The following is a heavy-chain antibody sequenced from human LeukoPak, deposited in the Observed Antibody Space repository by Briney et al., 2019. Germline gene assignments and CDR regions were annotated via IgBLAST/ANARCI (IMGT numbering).Heavy chain of an antibody. CDR3: ARAGGWDFWSGYPTGPHY. J-gene: IGHJ4*02. V-gene: IGHV1-46*01. CDR1: GYTFTSYY. D-gene: IGHD3-3*01. Sequence: GASVKVSCKASGYTFTSYYMHWVRQAPGQGLEWMGIINPSGGSTSYAQKFQGRVTMTRDTSTSTVYMELSSLRSEDTAVYYCARAGGWDFWSGYPTGPHYWGQGTLVTVSS. CDR2: INPSGGST.